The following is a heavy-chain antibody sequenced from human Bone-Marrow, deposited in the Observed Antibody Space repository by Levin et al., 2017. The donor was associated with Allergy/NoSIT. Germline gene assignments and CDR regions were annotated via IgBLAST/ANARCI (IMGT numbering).Heavy chain of an antibody. J-gene: IGHJ2*01. CDR3: ARRRADPYYGDYFGQGYFDR. Sequence: SETLSLTCTVSGGSISSSSYYWGWIRQPPGKGLEWIGSIYYSGSTYYNPSLKSRVTISVDTSKNQFSLKLSSVTAADTAVYYWARRRADPYYGDYFGQGYFDRWGRGTLVTVSS. V-gene: IGHV4-39*01. CDR2: IYYSGST. CDR1: GGSISSSSYY. D-gene: IGHD4-17*01.